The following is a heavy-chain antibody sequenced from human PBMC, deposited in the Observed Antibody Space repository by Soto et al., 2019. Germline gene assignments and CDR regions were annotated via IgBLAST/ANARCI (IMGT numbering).Heavy chain of an antibody. CDR2: INPNSGHT. CDR3: ARGQVVNFDNWFDP. V-gene: IGHV1-18*01. CDR1: GYFFTTYG. Sequence: QIQLLQSGAEVKKPGTSVKVSCQASGYFFTTYGIIWVRQAPGQGLEWMGWINPNSGHTNYAQNLKDRVTMTTDTSTNTAYMELRSLRSNDTAVYFCARGQVVNFDNWFDPWGQGTLVTVS. D-gene: IGHD3-22*01. J-gene: IGHJ5*02.